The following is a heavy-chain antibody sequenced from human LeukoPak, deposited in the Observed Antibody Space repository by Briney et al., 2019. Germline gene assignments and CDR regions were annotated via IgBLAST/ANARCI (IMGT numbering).Heavy chain of an antibody. Sequence: ASVKVSCKASGYSFTDYYMHWVRQAPGQGLEWMGWINPNSGGTNYAQKFQGRVTMTRDTSISTAYMELSRLRSDNTAVYYCARVLIAAAANYYYYYYMDVWGKGTTVTVSS. CDR1: GYSFTDYY. CDR3: ARVLIAAAANYYYYYYMDV. V-gene: IGHV1-2*02. CDR2: INPNSGGT. J-gene: IGHJ6*03. D-gene: IGHD6-13*01.